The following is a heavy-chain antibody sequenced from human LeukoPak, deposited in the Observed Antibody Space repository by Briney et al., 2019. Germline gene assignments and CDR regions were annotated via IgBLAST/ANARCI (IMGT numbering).Heavy chain of an antibody. CDR1: GFAFSSYA. J-gene: IGHJ4*02. CDR2: ISYDGSNK. Sequence: GGSLRLSCAASGFAFSSYAMHWVRQAPGKGLEWVAVISYDGSNKFYADSVKGRFTISRDNSKNTMYLQMNSLRAEDTAVYYCARDGDYDFWSGYYIDYWGQGTLVTVSS. D-gene: IGHD3-3*01. CDR3: ARDGDYDFWSGYYIDY. V-gene: IGHV3-30*04.